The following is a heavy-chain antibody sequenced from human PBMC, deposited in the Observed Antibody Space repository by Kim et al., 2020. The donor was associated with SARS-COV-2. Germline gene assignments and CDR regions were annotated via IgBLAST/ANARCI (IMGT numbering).Heavy chain of an antibody. V-gene: IGHV1-69*04. CDR3: ARGGTGHIVVD. CDR2: IIPILGIA. CDR1: GGTFSSYA. J-gene: IGHJ4*02. D-gene: IGHD2-21*01. Sequence: SVKVSCKASGGTFSSYAISWVRQAPGQGLEWMGRIIPILGIANYAQKFQGRVTITADKSTSTAYMELSSLRSEDTAVYYCARGGTGHIVVDWGQGTLVTVSS.